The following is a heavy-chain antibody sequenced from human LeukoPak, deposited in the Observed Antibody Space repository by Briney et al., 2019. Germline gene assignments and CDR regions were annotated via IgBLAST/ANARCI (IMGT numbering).Heavy chain of an antibody. V-gene: IGHV3-30*18. CDR3: AKDLSYYFDY. CDR2: ISYDGSNK. Sequence: GGSLRLSCAASGFTFSSYGMHWVRQAPGKGLEWVAVISYDGSNKYYADSVKGRFTISRDNSKNTLYLQMNSLRAEDTAVYYCAKDLSYYFDYWGQGTLVTVSS. J-gene: IGHJ4*02. D-gene: IGHD2/OR15-2a*01. CDR1: GFTFSSYG.